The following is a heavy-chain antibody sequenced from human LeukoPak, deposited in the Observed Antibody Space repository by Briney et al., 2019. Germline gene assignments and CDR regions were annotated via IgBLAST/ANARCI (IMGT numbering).Heavy chain of an antibody. CDR1: GYTLTELS. CDR3: ATVHCSSTSCRRFDY. Sequence: ASVKVSCKVSGYTLTELSMHWVRQAPGKGLEWMGGFDPEDGETIYAQKFQGRVTMTEDTSTDTAYMELSSLRSEDTAVYYCATVHCSSTSCRRFDYWGQGTLVTVSS. CDR2: FDPEDGET. V-gene: IGHV1-24*01. J-gene: IGHJ4*02. D-gene: IGHD2-2*01.